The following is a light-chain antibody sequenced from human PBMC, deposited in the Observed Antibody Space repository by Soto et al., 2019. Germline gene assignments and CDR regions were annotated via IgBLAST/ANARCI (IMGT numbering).Light chain of an antibody. CDR3: NSFTTSSTSV. CDR1: TSDVGRYNY. V-gene: IGLV2-14*03. CDR2: DVS. J-gene: IGLJ1*01. Sequence: QSALTQPASVSGSPGQSISISCTGTTSDVGRYNYVSWYQQHPGKAPKLMIYDVSYRPSWVSNRFSGSKSGITASLTISGLQAEDEADYYCNSFTTSSTSVFGTGTKLTVL.